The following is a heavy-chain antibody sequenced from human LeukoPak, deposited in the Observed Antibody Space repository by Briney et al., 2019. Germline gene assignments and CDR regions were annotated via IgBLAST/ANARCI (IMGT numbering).Heavy chain of an antibody. CDR1: GASIASNNW. J-gene: IGHJ5*02. Sequence: SGTLSLTCAVSGASIASNNWWWSWVRQPPGKGLEWIGEIYHSGSTNYNPSLKSRVTISVDTSKNQFSLKLSSVTAADTAVYYCARRLYLGFGDTNIGQFDPWGQGTLVTVSS. V-gene: IGHV4-4*02. CDR3: ARRLYLGFGDTNIGQFDP. CDR2: IYHSGST. D-gene: IGHD3-10*01.